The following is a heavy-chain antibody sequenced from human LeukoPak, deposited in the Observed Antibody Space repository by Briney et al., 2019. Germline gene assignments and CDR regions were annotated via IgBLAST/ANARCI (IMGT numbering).Heavy chain of an antibody. CDR1: GGTFSSYA. V-gene: IGHV1-69*05. J-gene: IGHJ3*02. CDR3: ARKSAGVWTTTHAFDI. CDR2: IIPIFGTA. Sequence: GASVKVSCKASGGTFSSYAISWVRQAPGQGLEWMGGIIPIFGTANYAQKFQGRVTITTDESTSTAYMELSSLRSEDTAVYYCARKSAGVWTTTHAFDIWGQGTMVTVSS. D-gene: IGHD5/OR15-5a*01.